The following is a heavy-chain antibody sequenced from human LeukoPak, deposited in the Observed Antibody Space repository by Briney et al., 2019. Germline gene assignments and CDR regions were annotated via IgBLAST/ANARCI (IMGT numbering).Heavy chain of an antibody. J-gene: IGHJ4*02. V-gene: IGHV2-70*11. CDR3: ARIDERIAVADY. CDR1: GFSLSTSGMC. D-gene: IGHD6-19*01. CDR2: IDWDDDK. Sequence: ESGPTLVKPTQTLTLTCTFSGFSLSTSGMCVSWIRQPPVKALEWLARIDWDDDKYYSTSLKTRLTISKDTSKNQVVLTMTNMDPVDTATYYCARIDERIAVADYWGQGTLVTVSS.